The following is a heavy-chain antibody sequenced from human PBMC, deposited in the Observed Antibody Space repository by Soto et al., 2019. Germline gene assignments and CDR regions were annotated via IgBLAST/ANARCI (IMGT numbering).Heavy chain of an antibody. J-gene: IGHJ1*01. D-gene: IGHD4-17*01. V-gene: IGHV1-18*04. Sequence: QVQLVQSGPDLKRPGASMKVSCKASGYTFTSYGISWVRQAPGQGLEWMAWISPLKGSTQYSQKAQGRVTLSTDTSSNTAYMEMTTLGVDDTAVYYCAMDYGDRPEYFKHWGQGTLVTVS. CDR3: AMDYGDRPEYFKH. CDR2: ISPLKGST. CDR1: GYTFTSYG.